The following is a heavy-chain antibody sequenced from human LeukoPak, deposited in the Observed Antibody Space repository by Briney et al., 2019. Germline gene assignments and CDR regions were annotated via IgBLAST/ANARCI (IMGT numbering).Heavy chain of an antibody. V-gene: IGHV3-15*01. CDR1: GFTFSNAW. J-gene: IGHJ4*02. Sequence: PGGSLRLSCAASGFTFSNAWMSWVRQAPGKGLEWVGRIKSKTDGGTKDYDAPVKGRFTISRDDSKNTLYLQMNSLKTEDTAVYYCTSYQGLLWFGEFPFDYWGQGTLVTVSS. CDR3: TSYQGLLWFGEFPFDY. D-gene: IGHD3-10*01. CDR2: IKSKTDGGTK.